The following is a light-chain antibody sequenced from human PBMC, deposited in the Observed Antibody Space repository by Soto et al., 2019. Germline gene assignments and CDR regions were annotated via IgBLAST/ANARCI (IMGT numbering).Light chain of an antibody. V-gene: IGLV2-14*01. CDR2: DVS. CDR1: SSDVGGYNY. CDR3: SSYTSNSTPYV. Sequence: QSVLAQPASVSGSPGQSITLSCTGTSSDVGGYNYVSWYQQHPGKAPQLMIYDVSNRPSGVSNRFSGSKSGNTASLSISGLQAEDEADYYCSSYTSNSTPYVFGTGTKVTVL. J-gene: IGLJ1*01.